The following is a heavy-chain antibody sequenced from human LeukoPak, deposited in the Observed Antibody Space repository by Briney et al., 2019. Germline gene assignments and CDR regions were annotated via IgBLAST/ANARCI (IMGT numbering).Heavy chain of an antibody. J-gene: IGHJ4*02. CDR3: ARGPNILRYFDWLFDFDY. CDR1: GFTFSSYS. V-gene: IGHV3-21*01. D-gene: IGHD3-9*01. Sequence: GGPLRLSCAASGFTFSSYSMNWVRQAPGKGLEWVSSISSSSSYIYYADSVKGRFTISRDNAKNSLYLQMNSLRAEDTAVYYCARGPNILRYFDWLFDFDYWGQGTLVTVSS. CDR2: ISSSSSYI.